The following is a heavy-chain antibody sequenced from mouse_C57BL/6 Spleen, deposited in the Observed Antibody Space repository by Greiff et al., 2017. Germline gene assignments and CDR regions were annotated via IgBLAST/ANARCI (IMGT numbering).Heavy chain of an antibody. V-gene: IGHV5-12*01. CDR1: GFTFSDYY. CDR3: ASPLYYGNYDWFAY. CDR2: ISNGGGST. J-gene: IGHJ3*01. Sequence: EVKLVESGGGLVQPGGSLKLSCAASGFTFSDYYMYWVRQTPEKRLEWVAYISNGGGSTYYPDTVKGRFTISRDNAKNTLYLQMSRLKSEDTAMYYCASPLYYGNYDWFAYWGQGTLVTVSA. D-gene: IGHD2-1*01.